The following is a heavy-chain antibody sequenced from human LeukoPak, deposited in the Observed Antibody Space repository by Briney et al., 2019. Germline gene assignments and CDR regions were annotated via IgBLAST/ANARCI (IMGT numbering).Heavy chain of an antibody. D-gene: IGHD6-13*01. J-gene: IGHJ4*02. CDR1: GGSFSGYY. Sequence: SGTLSLTCAVYGGSFSGYYWSWIRQPPGKGLEWIGEINHSGSTNYNPSLKSRVTISVDTSKNQFSLKLSSVTAADTAVYYCARRDGGGTTDYSSSWLRGVYYFDYWGQGTLVTVSS. CDR2: INHSGST. CDR3: ARRDGGGTTDYSSSWLRGVYYFDY. V-gene: IGHV4-34*01.